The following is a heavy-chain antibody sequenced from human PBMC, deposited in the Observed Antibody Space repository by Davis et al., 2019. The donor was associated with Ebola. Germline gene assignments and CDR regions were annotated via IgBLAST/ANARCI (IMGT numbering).Heavy chain of an antibody. D-gene: IGHD6-13*01. V-gene: IGHV4-59*01. Sequence: PSETLSLTCTVSGGSISSYYWSWIRQPPGKGLEWIGYIYYSGSTNYNPSLKSRVTISVDTSKNQFSLKLSSVTAADTAVYYCARVAERTAPAAGLLVVWYFDLWGRGTLVTVSS. J-gene: IGHJ2*01. CDR1: GGSISSYY. CDR2: IYYSGST. CDR3: ARVAERTAPAAGLLVVWYFDL.